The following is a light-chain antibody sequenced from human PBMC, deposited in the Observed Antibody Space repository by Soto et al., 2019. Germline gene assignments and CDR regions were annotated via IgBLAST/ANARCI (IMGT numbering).Light chain of an antibody. J-gene: IGLJ2*01. V-gene: IGLV4-69*01. CDR1: SGHSNYA. CDR2: LNSDGSH. CDR3: QTWGSGIVV. Sequence: QSVLTQSPSASASLGASVKLTCTLSSGHSNYAIAWHQQQSEKGPRYLMKLNSDGSHSKGDGIPDRFSGSSSGAERYLTIARLQSEDEADYYRQTWGSGIVVFGGGTKVTVL.